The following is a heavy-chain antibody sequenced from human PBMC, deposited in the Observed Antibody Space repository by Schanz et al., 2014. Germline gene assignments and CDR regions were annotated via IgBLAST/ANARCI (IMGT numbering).Heavy chain of an antibody. V-gene: IGHV3-48*04. Sequence: EVQLLESGGGLVQPGGSLRLSCAASGITFSGYSMNWVRQAPGKGLEWVSYISGSSSTKYYADSVKGRFTISRDNAKNSLYLQVNNLSAEDTAVYYCAKDLYNYGIFDSWGQGTLVTVSS. D-gene: IGHD3-16*01. CDR3: AKDLYNYGIFDS. CDR2: ISGSSSTK. CDR1: GITFSGYS. J-gene: IGHJ5*01.